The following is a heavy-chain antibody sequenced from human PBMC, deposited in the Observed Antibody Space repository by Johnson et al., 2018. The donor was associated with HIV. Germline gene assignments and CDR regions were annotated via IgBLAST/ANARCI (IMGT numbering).Heavy chain of an antibody. D-gene: IGHD6-13*01. J-gene: IGHJ3*01. Sequence: QLVESGGGLVQPGRSLRLSCAASGFTFHDYDIHWVRQAPGKGLEWVSGISWNSATKDYADSVKGRFTISRDNAKNSLYLQMNSLRVEDTALYYCARLMAARTLDDALDLWGQGTMVTVSS. CDR3: ARLMAARTLDDALDL. V-gene: IGHV3-9*01. CDR2: ISWNSATK. CDR1: GFTFHDYD.